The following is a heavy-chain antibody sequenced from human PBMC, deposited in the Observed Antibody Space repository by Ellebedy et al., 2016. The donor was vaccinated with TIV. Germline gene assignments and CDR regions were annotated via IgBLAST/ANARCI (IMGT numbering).Heavy chain of an antibody. D-gene: IGHD6-13*01. CDR2: INPSGGST. CDR1: GYTFTRYY. CDR3: ARAGERWYSSPDV. V-gene: IGHV1-46*01. J-gene: IGHJ6*02. Sequence: ASVKVSCKASGYTFTRYYMHWVRQAPGQGLEWMGIINPSGGSTNYAQKVQGRVTMTRDTSTSTVYMELSRLRSDDTAVYYCARAGERWYSSPDVWGQGTTVTVSS.